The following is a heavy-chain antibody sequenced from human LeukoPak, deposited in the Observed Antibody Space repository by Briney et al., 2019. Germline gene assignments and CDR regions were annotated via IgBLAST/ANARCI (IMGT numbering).Heavy chain of an antibody. D-gene: IGHD4-23*01. J-gene: IGHJ6*03. V-gene: IGHV4-39*01. Sequence: PSETLSLTCTVSGGSISSSTYYWGWIRQPPGKGLECIGGIYYSGTTYYNPSLKSRVTISVDPSKNQFSLKRSSVTAPDTPGFFCARQAGSAVVYYYYYMDVWGKGTTVTVSS. CDR3: ARQAGSAVVYYYYYMDV. CDR2: IYYSGTT. CDR1: GGSISSSTYY.